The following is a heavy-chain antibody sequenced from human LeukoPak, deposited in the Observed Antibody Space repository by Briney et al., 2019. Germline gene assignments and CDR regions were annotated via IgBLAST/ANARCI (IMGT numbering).Heavy chain of an antibody. Sequence: SETLSLTCIVSGGSISSYYWGWIRQPPGKGLEWIGSIYYSGSTYYNPSLKSRVTISVDTSKNQFSLKLSSVTAADTAVYYCARGGGTMVRGAPYWGQGTLVTVSS. CDR2: IYYSGST. CDR3: ARGGGTMVRGAPY. J-gene: IGHJ4*02. CDR1: GGSISSYY. V-gene: IGHV4-39*07. D-gene: IGHD3-10*01.